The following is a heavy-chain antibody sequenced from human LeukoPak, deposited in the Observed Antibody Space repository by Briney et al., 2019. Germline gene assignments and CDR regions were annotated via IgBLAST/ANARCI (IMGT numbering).Heavy chain of an antibody. CDR3: ARWGGYYDSTGYYDY. CDR2: IYYSGRI. V-gene: IGHV4-39*01. CDR1: CGSISSDSYY. D-gene: IGHD3-22*01. J-gene: IGHJ4*02. Sequence: SETLSLTCTVSCGSISSDSYYWGWIRHPPGKGLQWFGTIYYSGRIYYNPSLKSRVNISIDTSENQFSLKLSAVTAADTAVYYCARWGGYYDSTGYYDYWGQGTLVTVSS.